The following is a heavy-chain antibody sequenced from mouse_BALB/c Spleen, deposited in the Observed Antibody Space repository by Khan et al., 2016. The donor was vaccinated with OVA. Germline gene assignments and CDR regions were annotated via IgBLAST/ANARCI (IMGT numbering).Heavy chain of an antibody. CDR3: ACELRGFAY. V-gene: IGHV3-8*02. CDR1: GDSITSGY. J-gene: IGHJ3*01. Sequence: EVKLLESGPSLVKPSQTLSLTCSVTGDSITSGYWNWIRKFPGHKLEYMGYISYSGNSYYNPSLKRRISVTRDTSKTQYSLQLNHVTTEDTTTYYFACELRGFAYWGQGTLVTVSA. D-gene: IGHD1-1*01. CDR2: ISYSGNS.